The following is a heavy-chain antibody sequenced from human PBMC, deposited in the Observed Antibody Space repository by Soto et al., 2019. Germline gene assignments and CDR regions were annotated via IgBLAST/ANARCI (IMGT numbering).Heavy chain of an antibody. D-gene: IGHD7-27*01. V-gene: IGHV4-31*03. Sequence: SETLSLTCTVSGGSISSGGYYWSWIRQHPGKGLEWIGYIYYSGSTYYNPSLKSRVTISVGTSKNQFSLKLSSVTAADTAVYYCARRWGRTFDYWGQGTLVTVSS. J-gene: IGHJ4*02. CDR2: IYYSGST. CDR1: GGSISSGGYY. CDR3: ARRWGRTFDY.